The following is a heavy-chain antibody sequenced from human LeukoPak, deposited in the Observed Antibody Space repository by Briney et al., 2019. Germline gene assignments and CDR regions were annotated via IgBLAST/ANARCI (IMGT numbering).Heavy chain of an antibody. CDR3: ARGAGSWVTYYYYYDMDV. CDR2: IYYSGSA. V-gene: IGHV4-59*01. Sequence: SETRSLTCTVSGGSLSSYYGSWLRQPPGKGLGGFGHIYYSGSAKYNPSLKSPVTISVDTSKNQSSLKLSSLTAADTAVYYGARGAGSWVTYYYYYDMDVWGKGTTVT. CDR1: GGSLSSYY. J-gene: IGHJ6*03. D-gene: IGHD6-13*01.